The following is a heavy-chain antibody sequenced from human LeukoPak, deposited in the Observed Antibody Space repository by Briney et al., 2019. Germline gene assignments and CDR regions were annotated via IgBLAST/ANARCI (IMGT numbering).Heavy chain of an antibody. D-gene: IGHD3-3*01. CDR3: ERACRDVVLRFLEWDPCFDY. Sequence: SVKVSCKASGGTFSSYSVSWVRQAPAQRLEWIGGIIPIFVTANYAQKFQGRVTITTDESTSTAYMEMSSLRSEDTAVYYCERACRDVVLRFLEWDPCFDYWGQGTLVTVSS. CDR2: IIPIFVTA. CDR1: GGTFSSYS. J-gene: IGHJ4*02. V-gene: IGHV1-69*05.